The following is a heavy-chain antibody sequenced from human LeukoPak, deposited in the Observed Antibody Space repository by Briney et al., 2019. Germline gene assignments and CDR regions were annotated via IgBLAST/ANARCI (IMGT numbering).Heavy chain of an antibody. V-gene: IGHV3-21*01. CDR1: GFTFNTYS. J-gene: IGHJ4*02. Sequence: GGSLRLSCAASGFTFNTYSMNWVRQAPGKGLEWVSSISSSSSYIYYADSVKGRFTISRDNAKNSLYLQMNSLRAEDTAVYYCARGSIAARPGTDEFDYWGQGTLVTVSS. CDR2: ISSSSSYI. D-gene: IGHD6-6*01. CDR3: ARGSIAARPGTDEFDY.